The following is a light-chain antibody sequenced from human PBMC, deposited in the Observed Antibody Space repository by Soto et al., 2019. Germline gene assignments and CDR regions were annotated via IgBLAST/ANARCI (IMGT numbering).Light chain of an antibody. Sequence: EIVLTQSPGTLSLSPGESATLSCRASQSVGNNYLAWYQQKPGQAPRRLIHDASVRATGIPDRFSGSGSGTDFTLTISRREPEDLAVYYCQQCASAPITFGQGTRLDIK. CDR1: QSVGNNY. J-gene: IGKJ5*01. CDR3: QQCASAPIT. CDR2: DAS. V-gene: IGKV3-20*01.